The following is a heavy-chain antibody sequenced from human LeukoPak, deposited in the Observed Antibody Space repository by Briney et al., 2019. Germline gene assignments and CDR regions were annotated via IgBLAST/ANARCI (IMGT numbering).Heavy chain of an antibody. D-gene: IGHD3-10*01. Sequence: GGSLRLSCTASGFTFSSYAMSWVRQAPGKGLEWVSAISGSGGSTYYADSVKGRFTISRDSSNNTLYLQMNSLRVEDTAVYYCARESDNYGSGSQWGQGTLVTVSS. CDR3: ARESDNYGSGSQ. CDR2: ISGSGGST. V-gene: IGHV3-23*01. CDR1: GFTFSSYA. J-gene: IGHJ4*02.